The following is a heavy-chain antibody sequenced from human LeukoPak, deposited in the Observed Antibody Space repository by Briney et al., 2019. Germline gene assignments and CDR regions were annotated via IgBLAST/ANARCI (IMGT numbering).Heavy chain of an antibody. Sequence: GGSLRLSCAASGFTFSTYSMNWVRQAPGKGLEWVSYITSSSSTIYYADSVRGRFTISRDNAKNSLYLQMNSLGDEDTAVYYCARVDWMIGAFDIWGQGTMVTVSS. J-gene: IGHJ3*02. D-gene: IGHD3-22*01. CDR2: ITSSSSTI. CDR3: ARVDWMIGAFDI. V-gene: IGHV3-48*02. CDR1: GFTFSTYS.